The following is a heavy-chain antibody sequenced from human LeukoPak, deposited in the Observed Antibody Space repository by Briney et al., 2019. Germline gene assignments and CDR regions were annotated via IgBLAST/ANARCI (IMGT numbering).Heavy chain of an antibody. CDR1: GFTFSSYS. J-gene: IGHJ4*02. D-gene: IGHD1/OR15-1a*01. Sequence: GGSLRLSCAASGFTFSSYSMNWVRQAPGKGLEWVSSISSSSSYIYYADSVKGRFTISRDNAKNSLYLQMSSLRAEDTAVYYCARDNWSKYYFDYWGQGTLVTVSS. V-gene: IGHV3-21*01. CDR3: ARDNWSKYYFDY. CDR2: ISSSSSYI.